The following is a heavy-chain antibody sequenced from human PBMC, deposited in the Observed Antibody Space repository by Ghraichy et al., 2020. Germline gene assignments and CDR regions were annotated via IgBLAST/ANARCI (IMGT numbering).Heavy chain of an antibody. J-gene: IGHJ4*02. CDR3: AIRIAVAGTRVVY. CDR1: GFTFSSYS. CDR2: ISSSSSYI. V-gene: IGHV3-21*01. D-gene: IGHD6-19*01. Sequence: GGSLRLSCAASGFTFSSYSMNWVRQAPGKGLEWVSSISSSSSYIYYADSVKGRFTISRDNAKNSLYLQMNSLRAEDTAVYYCAIRIAVAGTRVVYWGQGTLVTVSS.